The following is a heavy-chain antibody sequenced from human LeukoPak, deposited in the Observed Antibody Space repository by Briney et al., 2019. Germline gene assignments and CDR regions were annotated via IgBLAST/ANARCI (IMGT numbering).Heavy chain of an antibody. J-gene: IGHJ4*02. CDR1: GFTFSSYW. D-gene: IGHD1-26*01. Sequence: PGGSLRLSCAASGFTFSSYWMSWVRQAPGKGLEWVANIKQDGSEKYYVDSVKGRFTISRDNSKNTLYLQMNSLRAEDTAVYYCAKPSGSYPDYWGQGTLVTVSS. V-gene: IGHV3-7*03. CDR3: AKPSGSYPDY. CDR2: IKQDGSEK.